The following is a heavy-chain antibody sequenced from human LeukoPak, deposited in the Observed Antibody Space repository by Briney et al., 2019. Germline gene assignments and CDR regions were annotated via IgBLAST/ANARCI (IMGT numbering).Heavy chain of an antibody. J-gene: IGHJ4*02. CDR3: ARGRGGYGPFDY. CDR2: ISSSGGTI. V-gene: IGHV3-48*03. D-gene: IGHD5-18*01. Sequence: GGSLRLSCAASGFTFSGYEMNWVRQAPGKGLEWVSYISSSGGTIYYADSVKGRFTISRDDARNSLYLQMNSLRAEDTAVYYCARGRGGYGPFDYWGQGTLVTVSS. CDR1: GFTFSGYE.